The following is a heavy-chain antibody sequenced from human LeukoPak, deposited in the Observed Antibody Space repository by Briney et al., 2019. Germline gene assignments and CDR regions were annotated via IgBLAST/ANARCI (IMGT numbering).Heavy chain of an antibody. V-gene: IGHV4-59*01. CDR3: ARAGQGDFWSGLRYFDY. CDR2: IYYSGST. J-gene: IGHJ4*02. D-gene: IGHD3-3*01. Sequence: PSETLSFTCTVSGGSISSYFWSWIRQPPGKELEWIGYIYYSGSTNYNPSLKSRVTISVDTSKNHFSLKLSSVTAADTAVYYCARAGQGDFWSGLRYFDYWGQGTLVTVSS. CDR1: GGSISSYF.